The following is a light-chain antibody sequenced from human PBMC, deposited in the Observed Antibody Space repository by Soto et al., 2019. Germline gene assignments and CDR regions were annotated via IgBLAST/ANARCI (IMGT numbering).Light chain of an antibody. CDR3: SSYTSSSTPI. J-gene: IGLJ2*01. CDR1: SSDVGGYNY. Sequence: QSALTQPASVSGSPGQSITISCTGTSSDVGGYNYVSWYQQHPGKAPKLMIYEVSNRPSGVSNRFSGSKSGNTASLTISGLQAEDEADYYCSSYTSSSTPILGGGTKVTVL. CDR2: EVS. V-gene: IGLV2-14*01.